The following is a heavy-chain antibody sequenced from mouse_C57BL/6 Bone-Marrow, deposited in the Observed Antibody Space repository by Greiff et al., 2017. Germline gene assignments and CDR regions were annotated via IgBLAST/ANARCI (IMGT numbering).Heavy chain of an antibody. J-gene: IGHJ3*01. CDR1: GYSITSGYY. V-gene: IGHV3-6*01. Sequence: VQLQQSGPGLVKPSQSLSLTCSVTGYSITSGYYWNWIRQFPGNKLEWMGYIRYDGSNNYNPSLKNRISITRDTSKNQFFLKLNSVTTEDTATYDCARDGKAWFAYWGQGTLVTVSA. CDR3: ARDGKAWFAY. D-gene: IGHD2-1*01. CDR2: IRYDGSN.